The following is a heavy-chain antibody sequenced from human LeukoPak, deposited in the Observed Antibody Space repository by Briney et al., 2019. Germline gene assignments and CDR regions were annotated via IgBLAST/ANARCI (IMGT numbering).Heavy chain of an antibody. Sequence: GGSLRLSCAAPGFTFSSYEMNWVRQAPGKGLEWVSGINWNGGSTGYADSVKGRFTISRDNAKNSLYLQMNSLRAEDTALYYCARDAISAFDIWGQGTMVTVSS. J-gene: IGHJ3*02. CDR1: GFTFSSYE. CDR2: INWNGGST. CDR3: ARDAISAFDI. D-gene: IGHD2-2*02. V-gene: IGHV3-20*04.